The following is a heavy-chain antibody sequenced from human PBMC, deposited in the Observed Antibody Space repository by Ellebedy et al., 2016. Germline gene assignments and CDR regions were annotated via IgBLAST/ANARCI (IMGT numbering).Heavy chain of an antibody. CDR1: GFTFSRYW. Sequence: GESLKISCAASGFTFSRYWMSWVRQAPGKGLEWVANINQDASKKYYVDSVKGRLTISRDNAKNSLYLQMNSLRAEDTAVYYCARGGDGDYVGYAFDIWGQGTMVTVSS. CDR2: INQDASKK. J-gene: IGHJ3*02. D-gene: IGHD4-17*01. CDR3: ARGGDGDYVGYAFDI. V-gene: IGHV3-7*01.